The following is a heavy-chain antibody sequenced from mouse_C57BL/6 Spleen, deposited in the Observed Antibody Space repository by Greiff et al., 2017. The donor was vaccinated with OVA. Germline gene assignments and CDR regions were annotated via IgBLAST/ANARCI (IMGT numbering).Heavy chain of an antibody. V-gene: IGHV1-5*01. J-gene: IGHJ4*01. Sequence: VQLQQSGTVLARPGASVKMSCKTSGYTFTSYWMHWVKQRPGQGLEWIGAIYPGNSDTSYNQKFKGKAKLTAVTSASTAYMELSSLTNEDSAVYYCTRKDYGVYYAMDYWGQGTSVTVSS. CDR2: IYPGNSDT. CDR3: TRKDYGVYYAMDY. D-gene: IGHD1-1*02. CDR1: GYTFTSYW.